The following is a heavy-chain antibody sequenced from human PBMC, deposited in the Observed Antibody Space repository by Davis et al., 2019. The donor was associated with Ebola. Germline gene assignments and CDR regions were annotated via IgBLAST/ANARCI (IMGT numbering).Heavy chain of an antibody. CDR2: TYYTGTT. Sequence: SETLSLTCTVSGGSITSNYWSWIRQPPGKGLEWIAYTYYTGTTNYNPSLKSRLTISVDTSRNQFSLKLSSVTAADTAVYYCARPRSLGWSYFDLWGRGTRVTVSS. D-gene: IGHD3-3*01. J-gene: IGHJ2*01. CDR3: ARPRSLGWSYFDL. V-gene: IGHV4-59*08. CDR1: GGSITSNY.